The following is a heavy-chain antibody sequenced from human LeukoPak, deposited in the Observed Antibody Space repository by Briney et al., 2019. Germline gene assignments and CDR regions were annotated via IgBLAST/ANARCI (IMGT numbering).Heavy chain of an antibody. CDR1: GFTFSSYA. CDR2: ISGSGGST. V-gene: IGHV3-23*01. D-gene: IGHD3-10*01. Sequence: PGGSLRLSCAASGFTFSSYAMSWVRQAPGKGLEWVSAISGSGGSTYYADSVKGRFTISRDNSKNTLYLQMNSLRAEDTAVYYCAKADMVRGVIAYFDYWGQGTLVTVSS. J-gene: IGHJ4*02. CDR3: AKADMVRGVIAYFDY.